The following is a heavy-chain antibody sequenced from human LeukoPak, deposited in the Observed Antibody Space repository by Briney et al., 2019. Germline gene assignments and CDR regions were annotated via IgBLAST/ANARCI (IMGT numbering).Heavy chain of an antibody. CDR3: GSGRRNSGSYYVFDY. CDR1: GFTVSSNY. J-gene: IGHJ4*02. CDR2: IYSGGTT. Sequence: GGSLRLSCAASGFTVSSNYMSWVRQAPGKGLEWISVIYSGGTTYYADSVKGRFTISRDNSKNTLYLQMNSLRAEDTAVYYCGSGRRNSGSYYVFDYWGQGTLVTVSS. D-gene: IGHD1-26*01. V-gene: IGHV3-53*01.